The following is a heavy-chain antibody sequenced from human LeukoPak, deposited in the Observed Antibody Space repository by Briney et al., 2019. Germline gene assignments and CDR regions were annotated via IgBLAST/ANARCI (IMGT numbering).Heavy chain of an antibody. J-gene: IGHJ6*03. Sequence: SETLSLTCTVSGGSINSYYWSWIRQPPGKGLEWIGYIYYSGSTNYIPSLKSRVTISVDTSKNQFSLNLSSVTAADTAVYYCATGAYGSGIRAYYYYYMDVWGKGTTVTVSS. CDR3: ATGAYGSGIRAYYYYYMDV. CDR1: GGSINSYY. CDR2: IYYSGST. D-gene: IGHD3-10*01. V-gene: IGHV4-59*01.